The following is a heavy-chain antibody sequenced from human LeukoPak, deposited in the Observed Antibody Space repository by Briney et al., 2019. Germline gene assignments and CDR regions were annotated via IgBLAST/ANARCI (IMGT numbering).Heavy chain of an antibody. J-gene: IGHJ4*02. Sequence: SETLSLTCSVSGVSIRSYSWSWIRQPSGKGLEWIGRIQTSGSTNYNPSLMSRVTVSVDTSKNQFSLKLSSVTAGDTAVYYCANGGNSGSYFEDWGQGVLVTVSS. V-gene: IGHV4-4*07. D-gene: IGHD1-26*01. CDR2: IQTSGST. CDR3: ANGGNSGSYFED. CDR1: GVSIRSYS.